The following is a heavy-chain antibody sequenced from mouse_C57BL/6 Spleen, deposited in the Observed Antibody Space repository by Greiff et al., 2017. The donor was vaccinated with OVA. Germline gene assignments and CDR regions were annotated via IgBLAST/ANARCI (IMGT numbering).Heavy chain of an antibody. J-gene: IGHJ3*01. D-gene: IGHD1-1*01. CDR3: ARGQYYGSSGAWFAY. Sequence: QVQLQQSGAELVKPGASVKISCKASGYAFSSYWMNWVKQRPGKGLEWIGQIYPGDGDTNYNGKFKGKATLTADKSSSTAYMQLSSLTSEDSAVYYCARGQYYGSSGAWFAYWGQGTLVTVSA. V-gene: IGHV1-80*01. CDR1: GYAFSSYW. CDR2: IYPGDGDT.